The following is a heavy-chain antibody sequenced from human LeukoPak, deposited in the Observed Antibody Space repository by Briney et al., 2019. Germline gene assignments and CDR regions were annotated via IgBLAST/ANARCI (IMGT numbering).Heavy chain of an antibody. J-gene: IGHJ2*01. CDR2: ISSSGSTI. V-gene: IGHV3-48*03. CDR3: AREERDGYNYYWYFDL. CDR1: GFTFSSYE. D-gene: IGHD5-24*01. Sequence: GGSLRLSCAASGFTFSSYEMNWVRQAPGKGLEWVSYISSSGSTIYYADSVKGRFTISRDNAKNSLYLQMNSLRAEDTAVYYCAREERDGYNYYWYFDLWGRGTLVTVSS.